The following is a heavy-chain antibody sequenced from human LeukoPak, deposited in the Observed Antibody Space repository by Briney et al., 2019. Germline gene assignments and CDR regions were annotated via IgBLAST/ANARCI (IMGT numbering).Heavy chain of an antibody. V-gene: IGHV1-2*02. CDR2: INPNSGGT. CDR1: GYTFTDNY. J-gene: IGHJ4*02. Sequence: ASVKVSCKASGYTFTDNYIHWVRQAPGQGLEWMGWINPNSGGTDYAQKFQGRVTMTRDTSISTAYMDLSSLRSEDTAVYYCARDRKLSSGWSEFDYWGQGTLVTVSS. CDR3: ARDRKLSSGWSEFDY. D-gene: IGHD6-19*01.